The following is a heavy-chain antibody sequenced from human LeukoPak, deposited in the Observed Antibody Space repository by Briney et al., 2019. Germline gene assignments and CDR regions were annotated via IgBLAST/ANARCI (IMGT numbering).Heavy chain of an antibody. V-gene: IGHV1-69*13. Sequence: SVKVSCKASGGTFSSYAISWVRQAPGQGLEWMGGIIPIFGTANYAQKFQGRVMITADESTSTAYMELSSLRSEDTAVYYCARARWTSTVTTYYLDYWGQGTLVTVSS. CDR2: IIPIFGTA. CDR1: GGTFSSYA. J-gene: IGHJ4*02. CDR3: ARARWTSTVTTYYLDY. D-gene: IGHD4-17*01.